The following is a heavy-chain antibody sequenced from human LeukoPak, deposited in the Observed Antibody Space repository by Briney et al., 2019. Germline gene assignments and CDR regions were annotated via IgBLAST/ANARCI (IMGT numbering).Heavy chain of an antibody. CDR3: ALMTTTDGNDY. J-gene: IGHJ4*02. V-gene: IGHV3-7*01. CDR1: GFAFSSYA. CDR2: IKYDGSEI. D-gene: IGHD1-1*01. Sequence: GSLRLSCAASGFAFSSYAMTWVRQAPGKGLEWVANIKYDGSEIYYVDSVKGRFTISRDNAKNSLYLQMSSLRAEDTAVYYCALMTTTDGNDYWGQGTLVTVSS.